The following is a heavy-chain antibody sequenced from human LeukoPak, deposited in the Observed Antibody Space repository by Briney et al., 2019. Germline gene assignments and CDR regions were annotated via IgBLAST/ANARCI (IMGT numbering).Heavy chain of an antibody. J-gene: IGHJ5*02. V-gene: IGHV4-34*01. Sequence: PSETLSLTCAVYGGSFSGYYWSWIRQPPGKGLEWIGEINHSGSTNYNPSLESRVTISVDTSKNQFSLKLSSVTAADTAVYYCARGLSSGWYHWGQGTLVTVSS. D-gene: IGHD6-19*01. CDR2: INHSGST. CDR1: GGSFSGYY. CDR3: ARGLSSGWYH.